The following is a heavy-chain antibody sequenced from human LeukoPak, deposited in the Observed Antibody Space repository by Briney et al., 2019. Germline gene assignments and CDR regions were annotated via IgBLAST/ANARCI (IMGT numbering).Heavy chain of an antibody. CDR3: ARDRLNRAYCGNDCYSAAFDY. CDR2: ISRDGKRQ. CDR1: GFIFNNYD. J-gene: IGHJ4*02. V-gene: IGHV3-30*03. Sequence: GGSLRLSCATSGFIFNNYDPHWVRQAPGRGLEWLATISRDGKRQFYTDSVKGRFTTSRDDSRNTLYLQMNSLRPEDTAVYYCARDRLNRAYCGNDCYSAAFDYWGQGTLVTVSS. D-gene: IGHD2-21*02.